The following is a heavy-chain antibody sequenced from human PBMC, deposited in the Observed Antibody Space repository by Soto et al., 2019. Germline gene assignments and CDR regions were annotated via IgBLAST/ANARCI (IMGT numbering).Heavy chain of an antibody. J-gene: IGHJ4*02. D-gene: IGHD3-3*01. CDR2: IFSNDEK. Sequence: SGPTLVNPTETLTLTCTVSGFSLSNARMGVSWIRQPPGKALEWLAHIFSNDEKSYSTSLKSRLTISKNTSKSQVVLSFSNMDPLDTATYYCARATYYDFWSGYYSDYWGQGTLVTVSS. CDR3: ARATYYDFWSGYYSDY. CDR1: GFSLSNARMG. V-gene: IGHV2-26*01.